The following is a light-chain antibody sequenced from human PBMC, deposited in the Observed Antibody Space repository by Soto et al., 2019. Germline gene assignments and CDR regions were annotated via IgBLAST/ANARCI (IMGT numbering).Light chain of an antibody. Sequence: EIVLTQSPATLSLSPGERATLSCRASQSVSSYLAWYQQKPGQAPRLLIYGVSTRANGIPARCSGSGSGTEFTLTISSLQSEDFAVYYCQQYNNWPPITFGQGTRLEIK. J-gene: IGKJ5*01. CDR2: GVS. CDR1: QSVSSY. V-gene: IGKV3-15*01. CDR3: QQYNNWPPIT.